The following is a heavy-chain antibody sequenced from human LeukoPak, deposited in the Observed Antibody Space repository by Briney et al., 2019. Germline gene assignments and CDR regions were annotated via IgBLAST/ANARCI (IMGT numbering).Heavy chain of an antibody. CDR2: INHSGST. J-gene: IGHJ4*02. D-gene: IGHD5-18*01. CDR3: ARERGYSYGPGPIDY. CDR1: GGSFSGYY. Sequence: SETLSLTCAVYGGSFSGYYWSWIRQPPGKGLEWIGEINHSGSTNYNPSLKSRVTMSVDTSKNQFSLKLSSVTAADTAVYYCARERGYSYGPGPIDYWGQGTLVTVSS. V-gene: IGHV4-34*01.